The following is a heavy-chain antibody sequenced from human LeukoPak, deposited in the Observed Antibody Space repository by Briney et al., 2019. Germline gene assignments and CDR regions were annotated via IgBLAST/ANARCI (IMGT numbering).Heavy chain of an antibody. CDR3: AVPDY. CDR2: IYYSGST. Sequence: SETLSLTCTVFGGSISISTYYWGWIRQSPGKGLEWIGSIYYSGSTYYNPSLKSRVTISVDTSKNQFSLKLSSVTAADTAVYYCAVPDYWGQGTLVTVSS. CDR1: GGSISISTYY. J-gene: IGHJ4*02. V-gene: IGHV4-39*07.